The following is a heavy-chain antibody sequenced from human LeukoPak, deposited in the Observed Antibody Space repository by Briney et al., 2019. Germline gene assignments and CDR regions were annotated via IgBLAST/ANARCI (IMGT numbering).Heavy chain of an antibody. CDR2: IYYSGST. CDR3: ASQSAAGTYWFDP. Sequence: PSETLSLTCTVSGGSISSSSYYWGWIRQPPGKGLEWIGSIYYSGSTYYNPSLKSRVTISVDTSKNQFSLKLSSVTAADTAVYYCASQSAAGTYWFDPWGQGTLVTVSS. CDR1: GGSISSSSYY. V-gene: IGHV4-39*07. J-gene: IGHJ5*02. D-gene: IGHD6-13*01.